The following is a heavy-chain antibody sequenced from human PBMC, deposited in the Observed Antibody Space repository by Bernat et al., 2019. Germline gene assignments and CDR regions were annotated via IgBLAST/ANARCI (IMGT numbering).Heavy chain of an antibody. CDR3: ARDASPVELWYVNNFDY. D-gene: IGHD2-21*01. CDR1: GFTFSSYS. CDR2: ISSSSSYI. V-gene: IGHV3-21*01. J-gene: IGHJ4*02. Sequence: EVQLVESGGGLVEPGGSLRLSCAASGFTFSSYSMNWVRQAPGKGLEWVSSISSSSSYIYYADSVKGRFTISRDNAKNSLYLQMNSLRAEDTAVYYCARDASPVELWYVNNFDYWGQGTLVTVSS.